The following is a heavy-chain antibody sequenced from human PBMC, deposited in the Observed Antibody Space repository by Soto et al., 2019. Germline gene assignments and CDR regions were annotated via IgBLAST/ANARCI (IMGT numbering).Heavy chain of an antibody. CDR3: ARWGTTGGLDV. D-gene: IGHD3-16*01. CDR2: TSYDGSNK. CDR1: GFTFRSYV. J-gene: IGHJ1*01. Sequence: ESGGGVVQPGTSLRLSCVGSGFTFRSYVIHWVRQAPGKGLEWVALTSYDGSNKDYGDSVKGRFIISRDNSRNTVDLQMDSLRREDTALYYCARWGTTGGLDVWGQGTLVSVSS. V-gene: IGHV3-33*05.